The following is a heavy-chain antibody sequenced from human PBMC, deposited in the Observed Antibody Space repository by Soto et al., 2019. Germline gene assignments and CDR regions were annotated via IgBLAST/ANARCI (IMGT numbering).Heavy chain of an antibody. V-gene: IGHV1-3*01. CDR3: ARSITLAGDY. D-gene: IGHD1-20*01. Sequence: QVQLVQSGAEVKKPGASVKVSCKASGYTFTSYAMHWVRQAPGQRLEWMGWINAGNGNTKYSQKFQGRVPMTRDTSASTGYIELSSLRSEDMAVYYCARSITLAGDYWCQATLVTVSS. CDR2: INAGNGNT. CDR1: GYTFTSYA. J-gene: IGHJ4*02.